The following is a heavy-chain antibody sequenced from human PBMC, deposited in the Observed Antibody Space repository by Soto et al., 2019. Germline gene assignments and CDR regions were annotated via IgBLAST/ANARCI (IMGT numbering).Heavy chain of an antibody. Sequence: EVQVLESGGGLVQPGGSLRLSCVASGFTFSSYAMSWVRQAPGKGLEGVSFVSGSGGSTDYADSVKGRFTISRDNSKSTLYLQLNSLRAEDTAMYYCAKRSFQLGLPFDYWGQGTLVTVSS. CDR1: GFTFSSYA. J-gene: IGHJ4*02. D-gene: IGHD6-13*01. CDR3: AKRSFQLGLPFDY. CDR2: VSGSGGST. V-gene: IGHV3-23*01.